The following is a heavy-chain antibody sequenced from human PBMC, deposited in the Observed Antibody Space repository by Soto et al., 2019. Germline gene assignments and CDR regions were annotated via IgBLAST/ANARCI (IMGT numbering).Heavy chain of an antibody. V-gene: IGHV3-33*01. J-gene: IGHJ3*02. CDR3: ARKYCSGGSCSSDPFDI. CDR2: IWYDGSNK. D-gene: IGHD2-15*01. Sequence: QVQLVESGGGVVQPGRSLRLSCAASGFTFSNFGMHWVRQAPGKGLEWVALIWYDGSNKYYADSVKGRFTISRDNSKNTLYLQMNSLRADDTAVYYCARKYCSGGSCSSDPFDIWGQGTMVTVSS. CDR1: GFTFSNFG.